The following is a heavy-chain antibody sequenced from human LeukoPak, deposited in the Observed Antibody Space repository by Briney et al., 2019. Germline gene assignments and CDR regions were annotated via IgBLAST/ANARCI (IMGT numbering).Heavy chain of an antibody. CDR2: IYYSGST. Sequence: PSETLSLTCTVSGGSISSSSYYWGWIRQPPGKGLEWIGYIYYSGSTNYNPSLKSRVTISVDTSKNQFSLKLSSVTAADTAVYYCATGTKSVGATIFQHWGQGTLVTVSS. CDR3: ATGTKSVGATIFQH. D-gene: IGHD1-26*01. CDR1: GGSISSSSYY. V-gene: IGHV4-61*05. J-gene: IGHJ1*01.